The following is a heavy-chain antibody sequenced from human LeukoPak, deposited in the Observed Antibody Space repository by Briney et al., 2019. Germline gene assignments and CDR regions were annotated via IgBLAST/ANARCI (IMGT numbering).Heavy chain of an antibody. J-gene: IGHJ4*02. CDR2: ISGSGGST. CDR1: GFTFSSYA. V-gene: IGHV3-23*01. Sequence: GGSLRLSCAASGFTFSSYAMSWVRQAPGKGLEWVSAISGSGGSTYYADSVKGRFTISRDNSKNTLYLQMNSLRAEDTAVYYCAKDPSGSYGEYYFDYWGQGTLVTVSS. CDR3: AKDPSGSYGEYYFDY. D-gene: IGHD1-26*01.